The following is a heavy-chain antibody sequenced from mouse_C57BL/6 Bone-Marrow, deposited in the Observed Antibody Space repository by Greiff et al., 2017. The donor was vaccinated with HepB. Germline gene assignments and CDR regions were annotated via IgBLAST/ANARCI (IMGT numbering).Heavy chain of an antibody. V-gene: IGHV7-3*01. CDR1: GFTFTAYY. J-gene: IGHJ2*01. CDR3: ARYKLVYFDY. D-gene: IGHD4-1*01. Sequence: EVMLVESGGGLVQPGGSLSLSCAASGFTFTAYYMSWVRQPPGKALEWLGFIRNKANGYTTEYSASVKGRFTISRDNSQSILYLQMNALRAEDSATYYCARYKLVYFDYWRQGTTLTVSS. CDR2: IRNKANGYTT.